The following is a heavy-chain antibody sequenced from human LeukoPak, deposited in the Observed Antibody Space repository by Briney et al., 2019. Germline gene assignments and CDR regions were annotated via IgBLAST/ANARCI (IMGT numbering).Heavy chain of an antibody. V-gene: IGHV4-39*02. Sequence: SETLSLTCTVCGDSTSSDRYYGGWVRQPPGKGLEWIGNIYYSGSTYYNPSLKSRVTMSVDTSKNQFFLKLNSVTAADTAVYYCARGRPYSGGYHLDYWGQGTLVTVSA. D-gene: IGHD1-26*01. CDR3: ARGRPYSGGYHLDY. CDR2: IYYSGST. J-gene: IGHJ4*02. CDR1: GDSTSSDRYY.